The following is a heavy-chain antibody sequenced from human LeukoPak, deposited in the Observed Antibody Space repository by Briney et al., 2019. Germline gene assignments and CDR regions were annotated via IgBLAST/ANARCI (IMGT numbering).Heavy chain of an antibody. CDR1: GFTFSSYA. CDR3: ARGKAAAGLNWFDP. V-gene: IGHV3-74*01. J-gene: IGHJ5*02. Sequence: GGSLRLSCAASGFTFSSYAMSWVRQAPGKGLVWVSRINSDGSSTSYADSVKGRFTISRDNAKNTLYLQMNSLRAEDTAVYYCARGKAAAGLNWFDPWGQGTLVTVSS. CDR2: INSDGSST. D-gene: IGHD6-13*01.